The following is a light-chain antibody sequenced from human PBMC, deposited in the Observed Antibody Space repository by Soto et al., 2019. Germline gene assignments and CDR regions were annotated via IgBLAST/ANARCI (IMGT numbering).Light chain of an antibody. CDR1: QSINRW. CDR3: EHVRWA. CDR2: DAS. Sequence: DIQLTQSPSTLSASIGDRETITSRASQSINRWLAWYQQKPGKAPKLLIYDASSLESGVQSRFSGSGSGTDFPLTISSLECDDFGIYDCEHVRWAVGQGT. V-gene: IGKV1-5*01. J-gene: IGKJ1*01.